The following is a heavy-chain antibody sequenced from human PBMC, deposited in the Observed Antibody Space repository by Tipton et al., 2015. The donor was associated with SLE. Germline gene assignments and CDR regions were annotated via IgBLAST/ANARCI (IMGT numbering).Heavy chain of an antibody. CDR1: GFTFSSYG. CDR3: AKDGSGGYAFDY. CDR2: IRYDGSNK. D-gene: IGHD5-12*01. J-gene: IGHJ4*02. Sequence: SLRLSCAASGFTFSSYGMHWVRQAPGKGLEWVAFIRYDGSNKYYADFVKGRFIISRDNSKNTLYLQMNSLRAEDTAVYYCAKDGSGGYAFDYWGQGTLVTVSS. V-gene: IGHV3-30*02.